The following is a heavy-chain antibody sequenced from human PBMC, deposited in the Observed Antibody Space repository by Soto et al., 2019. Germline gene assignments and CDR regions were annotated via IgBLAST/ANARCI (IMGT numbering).Heavy chain of an antibody. Sequence: QVQLQESGPGLVKPSQTLSLTCTVSGGSISSGGYSWSWIRQHPGKGLEWIGYIYYSGSTYYSPSLTSRLTISVDTSKNQFSLKLSSVTAADSAVYYCATAIDYWGQGTLVTVSS. CDR2: IYYSGST. V-gene: IGHV4-31*03. CDR3: ATAIDY. CDR1: GGSISSGGYS. J-gene: IGHJ4*02.